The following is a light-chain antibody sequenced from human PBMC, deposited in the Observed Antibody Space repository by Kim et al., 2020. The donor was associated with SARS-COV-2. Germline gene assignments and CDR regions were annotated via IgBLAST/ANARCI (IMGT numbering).Light chain of an antibody. CDR3: QQYYIWYT. Sequence: EIVMTQSPATLSVSPGERATLSCRASQSVNNNLAWYQQKPGQAPRLLIHGAFTSATGIPARFSGSGSGTEFTLTISSLQSEDFAVYYCQQYYIWYTFGQGTKLEI. V-gene: IGKV3-15*01. J-gene: IGKJ2*01. CDR1: QSVNNN. CDR2: GAF.